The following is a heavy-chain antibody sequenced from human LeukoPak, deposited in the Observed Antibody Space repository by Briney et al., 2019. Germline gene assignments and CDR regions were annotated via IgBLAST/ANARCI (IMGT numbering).Heavy chain of an antibody. CDR1: GFTFSNYA. D-gene: IGHD3-10*01. V-gene: IGHV3-53*01. CDR3: ARVGSYYDMDV. J-gene: IGHJ6*02. Sequence: GGSLRLSCAAAGFTFSNYAMTWVRQAPGRGLEWVLVVESGGDTSYANSVKGRFTVSRDIFQNTLYLQMNNLRAEDTAVYYCARVGSYYDMDVWGQGTTVTVSS. CDR2: VESGGDT.